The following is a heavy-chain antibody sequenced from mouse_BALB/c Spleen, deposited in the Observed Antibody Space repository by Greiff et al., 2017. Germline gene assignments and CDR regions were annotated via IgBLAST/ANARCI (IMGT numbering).Heavy chain of an antibody. CDR3: TRHCGYEEGGAMDY. CDR1: GYSFTSYW. D-gene: IGHD2-2*01. V-gene: IGHV1-5*01. CDR2: IYPGNSDT. Sequence: EVQVVESGTVLARPGASVKMSCKASGYSFTSYWMHWVKQRPGQGLEWIGAIYPGNSDTSYNQKFKGKAKLTAVTSAGTAYMELSSLTNEESAVDYCTRHCGYEEGGAMDYWGQGTSVTVSA. J-gene: IGHJ4*01.